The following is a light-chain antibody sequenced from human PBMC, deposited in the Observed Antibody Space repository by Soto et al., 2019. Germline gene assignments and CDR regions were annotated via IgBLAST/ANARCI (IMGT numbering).Light chain of an antibody. Sequence: DIQLTQSPSSLSSSVVHIVTITCLASQGISSYLAWYQQKPGKAPKLLIYAASTLQSGVPSRFSGSGSGTDFTLTISSLQPEDFATYYCQKANTFPWKCGQGTKVDIK. J-gene: IGKJ1*01. V-gene: IGKV1-9*01. CDR1: QGISSY. CDR2: AAS. CDR3: QKANTFPWK.